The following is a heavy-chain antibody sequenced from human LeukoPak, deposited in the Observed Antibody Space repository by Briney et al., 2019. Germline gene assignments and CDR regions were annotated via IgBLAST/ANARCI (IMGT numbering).Heavy chain of an antibody. CDR1: GFRFTSYG. Sequence: GGSLRLSCAASGFRFTSYGMNWVRQAPGKGLEWVSSIGAGNSFISYADSLRGRFTISRDNAKNLLYLQMNSLRAEDTAVYFCARGNCGSGSPLNWFDPWGQGTLVTVSS. V-gene: IGHV3-21*01. J-gene: IGHJ5*02. CDR2: IGAGNSFI. CDR3: ARGNCGSGSPLNWFDP. D-gene: IGHD1-7*01.